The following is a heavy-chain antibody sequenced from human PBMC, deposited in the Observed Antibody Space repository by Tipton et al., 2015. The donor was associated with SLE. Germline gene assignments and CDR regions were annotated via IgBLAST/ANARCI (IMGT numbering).Heavy chain of an antibody. D-gene: IGHD4-23*01. V-gene: IGHV4-34*01. CDR3: ASGKLSYGGGDN. CDR2: INHSGIT. CDR1: GGSFSGYY. J-gene: IGHJ4*02. Sequence: TLSLTCAVYGGSFSGYYWSWIRQSPGKGLEWIGEINHSGITTYNTSLKSRVTISVDTSKMQFSLRLNSVTAADTAVYYCASGKLSYGGGDNWGQGTLVTVSS.